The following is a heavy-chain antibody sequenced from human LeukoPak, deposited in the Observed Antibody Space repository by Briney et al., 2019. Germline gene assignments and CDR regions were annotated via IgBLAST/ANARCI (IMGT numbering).Heavy chain of an antibody. Sequence: SETLSLTCTVSGGSISSYYWSWIRQPPGKGLEWIGYIYYSGSTNYNPSLKSRVTISVDTSKNQFSLKLSSVTAADTAVYYCARDTDGTGPFDYWGQGNLVTVSS. J-gene: IGHJ4*02. D-gene: IGHD1-1*01. CDR1: GGSISSYY. CDR2: IYYSGST. V-gene: IGHV4-59*12. CDR3: ARDTDGTGPFDY.